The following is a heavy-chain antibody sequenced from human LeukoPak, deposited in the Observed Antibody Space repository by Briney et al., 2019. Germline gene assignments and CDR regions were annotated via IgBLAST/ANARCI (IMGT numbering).Heavy chain of an antibody. Sequence: SETLSLTCTVSGDSISSGSYYWSWIRQPAGKGLEWIGRIYTSGSTNYNPSLKSRVTISVDTSKNQFSLKLSSVTAADTAVYYCAREWIQVYYFDYWGQGTLVTVSS. D-gene: IGHD5-18*01. CDR1: GDSISSGSYY. V-gene: IGHV4-61*02. CDR3: AREWIQVYYFDY. J-gene: IGHJ4*02. CDR2: IYTSGST.